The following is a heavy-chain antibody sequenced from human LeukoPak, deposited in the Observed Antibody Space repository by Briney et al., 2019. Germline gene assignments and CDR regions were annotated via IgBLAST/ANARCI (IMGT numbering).Heavy chain of an antibody. CDR1: GYTFSNYW. CDR3: ARGKIAARRGSWFDP. D-gene: IGHD6-6*01. CDR2: IYPGDSDT. J-gene: IGHJ5*02. Sequence: GESLKISCKGSGYTFSNYWIGWVRQMPGKGLEWMGIIYPGDSDTRYSPSFQGQVTFSADRSINTAYLQWSSLKASDTAMYYCARGKIAARRGSWFDPWGQGTLVTVSS. V-gene: IGHV5-51*01.